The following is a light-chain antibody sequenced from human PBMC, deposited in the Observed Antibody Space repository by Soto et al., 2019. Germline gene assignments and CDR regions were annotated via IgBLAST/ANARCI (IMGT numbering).Light chain of an antibody. Sequence: EIFVTHSPFALSLSPGERCARCCRASQSVSSDYLAWYQQKPGQAPRLLIYGAYSRATGIPDRFSGSGSGTEFTITISRMEPADLEVYYCKTYISSNRKFGQGTNVDIK. CDR3: KTYISSNRK. V-gene: IGKV3-20*01. J-gene: IGKJ1*01. CDR1: QSVSSDY. CDR2: GAY.